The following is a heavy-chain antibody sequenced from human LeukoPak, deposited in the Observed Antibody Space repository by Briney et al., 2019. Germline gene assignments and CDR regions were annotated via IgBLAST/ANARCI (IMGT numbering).Heavy chain of an antibody. Sequence: GESLQISGKGSGYNFGTDWIGWVRQLPGKGLEWMGIIYPGDSDTKYSPSFQGQVTISADKSISTVYLQWSSLQASDTAMYYCVRPGYNDWGQGTLVTVSS. D-gene: IGHD5-24*01. V-gene: IGHV5-51*01. CDR3: VRPGYND. CDR1: GYNFGTDW. CDR2: IYPGDSDT. J-gene: IGHJ4*02.